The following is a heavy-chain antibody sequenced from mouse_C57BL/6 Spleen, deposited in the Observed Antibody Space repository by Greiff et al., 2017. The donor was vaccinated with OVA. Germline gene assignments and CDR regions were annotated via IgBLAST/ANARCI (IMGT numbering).Heavy chain of an antibody. CDR3: TSLYYGSSYVWYFDV. CDR2: ISSGGDYI. V-gene: IGHV5-9-1*02. D-gene: IGHD1-1*01. CDR1: GFTFSSYA. Sequence: EVKLVESGAGLVKPGGSLKLSCAASGFTFSSYAMSWVRQTPEKRLEWVAYISSGGDYIYYADTVKGRFTTSRDNARNTLYLQMSSLKSEDTAMYYCTSLYYGSSYVWYFDVWGTGTTVTVSS. J-gene: IGHJ1*03.